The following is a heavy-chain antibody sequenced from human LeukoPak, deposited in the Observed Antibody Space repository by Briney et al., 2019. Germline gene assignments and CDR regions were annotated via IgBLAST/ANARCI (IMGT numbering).Heavy chain of an antibody. CDR3: ARGRAGIAAAGFDY. CDR1: GFTFSMSS. V-gene: IGHV3-30*04. CDR2: ISFDGANK. J-gene: IGHJ4*02. Sequence: PGGSLRLSCATSGFTFSMSSMHWVRLAPGKGLEWLAGISFDGANKFSGDSVKGRFSISRDNSKNTLYLQMNSLRLGDTAVYFCARGRAGIAAAGFDYWGQGTLVTVSS. D-gene: IGHD6-13*01.